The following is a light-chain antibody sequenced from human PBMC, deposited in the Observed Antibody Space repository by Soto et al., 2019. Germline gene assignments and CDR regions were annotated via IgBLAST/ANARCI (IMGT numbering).Light chain of an antibody. V-gene: IGKV3D-15*01. Sequence: EIVMTQSPATLSVSPGERATLSCRASQSVTGNLAWYQQKPGQPPRLLIYGASTRATGIPARFSGSGSGTGFTLTISSLQSEDFAVYYCQQYNYWPPLTFGGGTKVDIK. CDR1: QSVTGN. J-gene: IGKJ4*01. CDR3: QQYNYWPPLT. CDR2: GAS.